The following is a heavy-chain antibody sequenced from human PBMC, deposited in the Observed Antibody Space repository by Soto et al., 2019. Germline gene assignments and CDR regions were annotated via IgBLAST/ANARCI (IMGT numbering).Heavy chain of an antibody. Sequence: RASVKVSCQASGGTFSSYAISWVRQAPGQGLEWMGWIIPIFGTANYAQKFQGRVTMTTNTSTSTAYMAPSSLRSEDTAVYYCARGARSSCDYYYYGMDVWRQGTTVTVSS. CDR3: ARGARSSCDYYYYGMDV. CDR1: GGTFSSYA. V-gene: IGHV1-69*05. J-gene: IGHJ6*02. D-gene: IGHD6-19*01. CDR2: IIPIFGTA.